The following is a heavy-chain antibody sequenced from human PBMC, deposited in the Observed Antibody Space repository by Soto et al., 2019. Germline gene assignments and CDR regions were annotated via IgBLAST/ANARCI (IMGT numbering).Heavy chain of an antibody. V-gene: IGHV4-34*01. CDR2: INHSGST. Sequence: SETLSLTCAVYGGSFSGYYWSWIRQPPGKGLEWIGEINHSGSTNYNPSLKSRVTISVDTSKNQFSLKLSSVTAADTAVYYCASRPRSSGWYRPPFDYWGQGTLVTVSS. J-gene: IGHJ4*02. CDR1: GGSFSGYY. D-gene: IGHD6-19*01. CDR3: ASRPRSSGWYRPPFDY.